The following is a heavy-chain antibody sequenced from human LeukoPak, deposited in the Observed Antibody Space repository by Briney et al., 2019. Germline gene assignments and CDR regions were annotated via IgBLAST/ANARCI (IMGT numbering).Heavy chain of an antibody. CDR3: ARGISAGLWNGNNYFDY. Sequence: SGTLSLTCTVSGGSISSYYWSWIRQPAGKGLEWIGRIYTSGSTNYNPSLKSRVTISVDKSKNQFSLKLSSVTAADTAVYYCARGISAGLWNGNNYFDYWGQGTLVTVSS. CDR2: IYTSGST. CDR1: GGSISSYY. J-gene: IGHJ4*02. D-gene: IGHD1-1*01. V-gene: IGHV4-4*07.